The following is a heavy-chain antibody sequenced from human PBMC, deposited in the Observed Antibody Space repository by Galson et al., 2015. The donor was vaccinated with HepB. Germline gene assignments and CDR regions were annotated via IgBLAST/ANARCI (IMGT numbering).Heavy chain of an antibody. J-gene: IGHJ4*02. Sequence: SETLSLTCTVSGGSISSGGYYWSWIRQPPGKGLEWIGEINHSGSTNYNPSLKSRVTISVDTSKNQFSLKLSSVTAADTAVYYCARGWAIYGSGRPNFDYWGQGTLVTVSS. V-gene: IGHV4-39*07. CDR3: ARGWAIYGSGRPNFDY. D-gene: IGHD3-10*01. CDR2: INHSGST. CDR1: GGSISSGGYY.